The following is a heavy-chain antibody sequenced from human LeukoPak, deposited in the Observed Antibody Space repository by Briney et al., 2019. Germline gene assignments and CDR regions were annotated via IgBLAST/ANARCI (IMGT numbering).Heavy chain of an antibody. J-gene: IGHJ4*02. Sequence: SQTLSLTCTVSGDSISSARNYWGWIRQSPGKGLEWLASIYSSGSTHSNPSLKSRVSISIDTSNNQFSLKLYSVTASDAAIYYCARHLSGTTMAHYFDFWGQGTLVTVSS. CDR2: IYSSGST. CDR1: GDSISSARNY. D-gene: IGHD1-1*01. V-gene: IGHV4-39*01. CDR3: ARHLSGTTMAHYFDF.